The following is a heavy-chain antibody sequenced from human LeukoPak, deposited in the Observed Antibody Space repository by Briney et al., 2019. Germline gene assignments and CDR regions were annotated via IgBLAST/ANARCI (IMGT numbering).Heavy chain of an antibody. D-gene: IGHD6-19*01. CDR1: GFNFFTYG. CDR2: IWYDGSNK. V-gene: IGHV3-33*01. J-gene: IGHJ1*01. Sequence: GGSLRLSCAASGFNFFTYGMHWVRQAPGKGLEWVAVIWYDGSNKYYADSVKGRFTISRDNSKSTLSLQMNSLRAEDTAVYYCARVSEDYSSGWYEEYFQYWGQGTLVIVSS. CDR3: ARVSEDYSSGWYEEYFQY.